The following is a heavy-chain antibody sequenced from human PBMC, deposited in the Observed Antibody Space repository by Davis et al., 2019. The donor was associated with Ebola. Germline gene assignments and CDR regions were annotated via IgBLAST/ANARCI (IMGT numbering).Heavy chain of an antibody. J-gene: IGHJ6*02. D-gene: IGHD2-2*01. CDR1: GFTFTSSA. CDR2: INPNSGGT. Sequence: ASVKVSCKASGFTFTSSAMQWVRQAPGQGLEWMGWINPNSGGTNYAQKFQGWVTMTRDTSISTAYMELSRLRSDDTAVYYCARGPQTIVVVPASTPNYYGMDVWGQGTTVTVSS. CDR3: ARGPQTIVVVPASTPNYYGMDV. V-gene: IGHV1-2*04.